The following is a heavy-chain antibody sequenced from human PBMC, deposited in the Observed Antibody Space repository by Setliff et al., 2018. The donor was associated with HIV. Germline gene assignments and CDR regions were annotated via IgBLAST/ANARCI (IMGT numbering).Heavy chain of an antibody. CDR1: QFTFSTYS. Sequence: PGGSLRLSCEASQFTFSTYSMNWVRQAPGKGLEWISCISSSSSTKYYRDSVKGRFTISRDNAKNSLSLQMNSLRPEDTAVYYCASSGSGSYYDGLGHWGQGTRVTVSS. CDR2: ISSSSSTK. J-gene: IGHJ4*02. CDR3: ASSGSGSYYDGLGH. D-gene: IGHD3-10*01. V-gene: IGHV3-48*01.